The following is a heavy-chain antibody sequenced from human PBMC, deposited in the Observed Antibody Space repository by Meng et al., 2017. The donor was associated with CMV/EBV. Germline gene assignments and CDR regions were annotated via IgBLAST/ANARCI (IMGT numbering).Heavy chain of an antibody. Sequence: QVQVKWSGPGLLKPSQTLSLTCSVSGGSISSGDYYWSWIRQPPGKGLEWIGYIYYSGTTYYNPSLESRVTISVDTSKNQFSLNLSSVTAADTAVYYCARLSGSGTTSTGYHYAFDSWGQGTLVTVSS. J-gene: IGHJ4*02. D-gene: IGHD3-22*01. V-gene: IGHV4-30-4*08. CDR2: IYYSGTT. CDR3: ARLSGSGTTSTGYHYAFDS. CDR1: GGSISSGDYY.